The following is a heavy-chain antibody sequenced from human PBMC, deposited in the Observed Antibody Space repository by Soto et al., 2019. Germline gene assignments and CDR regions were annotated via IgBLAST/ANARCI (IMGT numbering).Heavy chain of an antibody. CDR2: MNPNSGNT. Sequence: QVQLVQSGAEVKKPGASVKVSCKASGYTFTSYDINWVRQATGQGLEWMGWMNPNSGNTGYAQKFQGRVTMTRNTSISTDYQELSSLRSEDTAVYYCARGPDYDECWSGYYTGGVDDYYYGMDVWGQGTTVTVSS. V-gene: IGHV1-8*01. D-gene: IGHD3-3*01. CDR1: GYTFTSYD. J-gene: IGHJ6*02. CDR3: ARGPDYDECWSGYYTGGVDDYYYGMDV.